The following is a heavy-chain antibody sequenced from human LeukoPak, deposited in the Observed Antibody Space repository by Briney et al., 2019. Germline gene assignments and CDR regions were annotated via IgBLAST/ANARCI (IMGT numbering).Heavy chain of an antibody. V-gene: IGHV3-21*01. CDR1: GFTFSSYS. D-gene: IGHD3-22*01. CDR3: ARDSYDSSGYFLY. Sequence: PGGSLRLSCAASGFTFSSYSMNWVRQAPGKGLEWVSSISSSSSYIYYADSVKGRFTISRDNAKNSLYLQMNSLRAEDTAVYYCARDSYDSSGYFLYWGQGTLVTVSS. CDR2: ISSSSSYI. J-gene: IGHJ4*02.